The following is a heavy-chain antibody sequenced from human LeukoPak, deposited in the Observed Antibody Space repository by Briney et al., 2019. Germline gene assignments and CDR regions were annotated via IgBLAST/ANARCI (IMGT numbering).Heavy chain of an antibody. CDR3: ATGYCTNGVCFPPGTNYYFDY. CDR1: GGTFSSYA. J-gene: IGHJ4*02. Sequence: SVKVSCKASGGTFSSYAISWARQAPGQGLEWMGGIIPIFGTANYARKFQGRVTITADESTSTAYMELSSLRSEDTAVSYCATGYCTNGVCFPPGTNYYFDYWGQGTLVTVSS. V-gene: IGHV1-69*13. D-gene: IGHD2-8*01. CDR2: IIPIFGTA.